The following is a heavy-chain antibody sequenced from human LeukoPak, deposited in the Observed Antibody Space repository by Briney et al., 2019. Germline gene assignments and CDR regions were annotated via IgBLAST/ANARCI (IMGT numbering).Heavy chain of an antibody. J-gene: IGHJ4*02. CDR1: GFMFSTYW. CDR3: ARGRYCSGGSCYGALGYYFDY. V-gene: IGHV3-7*01. D-gene: IGHD2-15*01. CDR2: IKQDGSER. Sequence: GGSLRLSCAASGFMFSTYWMSWVRQAPGKGLEWVANIKQDGSERYNVDSVKGRFTISRDNAKNSLYLQMNSLRVEDTAVYHCARGRYCSGGSCYGALGYYFDYWGQGTLVTVSS.